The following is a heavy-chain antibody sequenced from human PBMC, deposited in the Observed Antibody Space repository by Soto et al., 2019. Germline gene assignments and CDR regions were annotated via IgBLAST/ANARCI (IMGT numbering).Heavy chain of an antibody. V-gene: IGHV1-8*01. CDR1: GYTFTSYD. J-gene: IGHJ6*03. D-gene: IGHD3-16*01. Sequence: GASVKVSCKASGYTFTSYDINWVRQATGQGLEWMGWMNPNSGNTGYAQKFQGRVTMTRNTSISTAYMELSSLRSEDTAVYYCARGSPNWNYVWYYYYMDVWGKGTTVTVSS. CDR3: ARGSPNWNYVWYYYYMDV. CDR2: MNPNSGNT.